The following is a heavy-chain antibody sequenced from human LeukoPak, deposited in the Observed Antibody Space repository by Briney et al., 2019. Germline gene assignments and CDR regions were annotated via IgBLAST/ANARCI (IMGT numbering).Heavy chain of an antibody. J-gene: IGHJ4*02. CDR3: AFSCEEYYFDY. Sequence: PSETLSLTCTVSGGSISSSSYYWGWIRQPPGKGLEWIGSIYYSGSTYYNPSLKSRVTISVDTSKNQFSLKLSSVTAADTAVYYCAFSCEEYYFDYWGQGTLVTVSS. V-gene: IGHV4-39*07. CDR2: IYYSGST. CDR1: GGSISSSSYY. D-gene: IGHD2-15*01.